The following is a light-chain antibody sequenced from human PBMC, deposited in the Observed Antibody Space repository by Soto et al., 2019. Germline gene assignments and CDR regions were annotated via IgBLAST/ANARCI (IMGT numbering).Light chain of an antibody. CDR2: GAS. V-gene: IGKV3-20*01. Sequence: EIVLTQSPGTLSLSTGERATVSCRASQSGSNNYLAWYQQKPGQAPRNLIYGASNRATGIPDRFSGSGSGTDFTVTISRLEPEDFAVYYCQQYGSSGTFGQGTKVDIK. J-gene: IGKJ1*01. CDR1: QSGSNNY. CDR3: QQYGSSGT.